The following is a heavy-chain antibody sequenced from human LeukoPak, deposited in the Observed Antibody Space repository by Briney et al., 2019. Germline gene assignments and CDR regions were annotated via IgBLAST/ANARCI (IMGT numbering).Heavy chain of an antibody. CDR2: IYTSGST. D-gene: IGHD3-3*01. J-gene: IGHJ3*02. CDR3: ARSGALEWLFGNDAFDI. V-gene: IGHV4-4*07. CDR1: GGSISSYY. Sequence: SETLSLTCTVSGGSISSYYWSWIRQPAGKGVEWIGRIYTSGSTNYNPSLKSRVTMSVDTSKNQFSLKLSSVTAADTAAHYCARSGALEWLFGNDAFDIWGQGTMVTVSS.